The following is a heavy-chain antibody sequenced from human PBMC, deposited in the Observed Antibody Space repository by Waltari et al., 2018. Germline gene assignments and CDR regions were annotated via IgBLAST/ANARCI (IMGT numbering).Heavy chain of an antibody. CDR2: MSYDGSSK. CDR3: AREDICRSTTCYTLDY. Sequence: QVQMGESGGGVVQPGRSLRLSCAASGFPFSSYSIHWVRQAPGKGVEWVALMSYDGSSKYSAASVKGRFTVSRDNSKNTVYLQLNSLRVEDTAVYYCAREDICRSTTCYTLDYWGLGTLVTVSS. J-gene: IGHJ4*02. CDR1: GFPFSSYS. D-gene: IGHD2-2*02. V-gene: IGHV3-30*16.